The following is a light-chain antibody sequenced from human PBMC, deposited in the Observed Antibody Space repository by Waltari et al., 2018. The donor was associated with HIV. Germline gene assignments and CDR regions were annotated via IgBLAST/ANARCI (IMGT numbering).Light chain of an antibody. CDR2: GNT. Sequence: QSVLTQPPSASGTPGQRVTISCSGRNSNIGSNTVNWYHQLPGTAPKLLIYGNTQRPSGVPDRFSGSKSGTSASLAISGLQSEDEADYYCAAWDDSLNGEVVFGGGTKLTVL. CDR3: AAWDDSLNGEVV. CDR1: NSNIGSNT. V-gene: IGLV1-44*01. J-gene: IGLJ2*01.